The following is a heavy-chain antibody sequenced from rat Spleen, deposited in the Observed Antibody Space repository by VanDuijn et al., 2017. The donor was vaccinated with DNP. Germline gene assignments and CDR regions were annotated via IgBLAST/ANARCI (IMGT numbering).Heavy chain of an antibody. J-gene: IGHJ2*01. CDR2: ITSSGGST. D-gene: IGHD1-4*01. CDR3: ARGNYPGINTFDY. CDR1: GFTFSDYN. V-gene: IGHV5S23*01. Sequence: EVQLVESGGGLVQPGRSLKLSCAASGFTFSDYNMAWVRQVPRKGLEWVASITSSGGSTYYRDSVKGRFTISRNSANTTLYLQMNSLRSEDTATYYCARGNYPGINTFDYWGQGVMVTVSS.